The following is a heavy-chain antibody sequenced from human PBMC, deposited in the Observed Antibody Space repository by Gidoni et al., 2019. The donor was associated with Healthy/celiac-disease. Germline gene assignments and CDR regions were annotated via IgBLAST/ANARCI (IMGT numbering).Heavy chain of an antibody. J-gene: IGHJ2*01. CDR3: ARDSYSSGRFVWYFDL. CDR2: IYYSGST. V-gene: IGHV4-59*01. D-gene: IGHD6-19*01. CDR1: GGSISSYY. Sequence: QVQLQESGPGLVKPSETLSLTCTVSGGSISSYYWSWIRQPPGKGLEWIGYIYYSGSTNYNTSLKSRVTISVDTSKNQFSRKLSSVTAADTAVYYCARDSYSSGRFVWYFDLWGRGTLVTVSS.